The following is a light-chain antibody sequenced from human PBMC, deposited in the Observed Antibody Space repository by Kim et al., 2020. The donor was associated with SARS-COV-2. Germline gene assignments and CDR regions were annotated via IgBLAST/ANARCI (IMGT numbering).Light chain of an antibody. V-gene: IGKV3-20*01. CDR3: QQYGSSPYT. J-gene: IGKJ2*01. Sequence: EIVLTQSPGTLSLSPGERATLSCRASQTVSSSYLAWYQQKPGQAPRLLIYGASSRATGIPDRFSGSGSGTDFILTISRLEPEDFAVYYCQQYGSSPYTFGQGTKLEI. CDR1: QTVSSSY. CDR2: GAS.